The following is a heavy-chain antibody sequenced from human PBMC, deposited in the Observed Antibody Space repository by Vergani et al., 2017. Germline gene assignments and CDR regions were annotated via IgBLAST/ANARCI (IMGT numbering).Heavy chain of an antibody. D-gene: IGHD3-10*01. CDR3: ARVTMVRGGDHRRWFDP. Sequence: QVQLVQSGAEVKKPGSSVKVSCKASGGTFSSYAISWVRQAPGQGLEWMGGIIPIFGTANYAQKFQGRVTITADESTSTAYMELSSLRSEDTAVYYCARVTMVRGGDHRRWFDPWGQGTLVTVSS. CDR1: GGTFSSYA. V-gene: IGHV1-69*01. CDR2: IIPIFGTA. J-gene: IGHJ5*02.